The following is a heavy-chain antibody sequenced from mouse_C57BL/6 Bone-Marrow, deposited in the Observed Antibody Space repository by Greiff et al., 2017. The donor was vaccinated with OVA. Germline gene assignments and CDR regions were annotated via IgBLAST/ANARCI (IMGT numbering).Heavy chain of an antibody. J-gene: IGHJ3*01. CDR3: ARPYEDDEAWCAY. V-gene: IGHV5-6*02. CDR2: ISSGGSYT. Sequence: DVKLVESGGDLVKPGGSLKLSCAASGFTFSSYCMSWVRQTPDKRLEWVATISSGGSYTYYPDSVKGRFTISRDNAKNTLYLQLSSLKSEDTAMYYGARPYEDDEAWCAYWGQGTLVTVSA. CDR1: GFTFSSYC. D-gene: IGHD2-4*01.